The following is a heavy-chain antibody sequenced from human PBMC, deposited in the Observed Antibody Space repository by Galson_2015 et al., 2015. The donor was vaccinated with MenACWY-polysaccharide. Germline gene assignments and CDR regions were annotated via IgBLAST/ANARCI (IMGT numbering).Heavy chain of an antibody. CDR1: GGTFSSYA. J-gene: IGHJ4*02. V-gene: IGHV1-69*04. Sequence: SVKVSCKASGGTFSSYAISWVRQAPGQGLEWMGRIIPILGIANYAQKFQGRVTITADKSTSTAYMELSSLRSEDTAVYYCARDPPEDTDTAMDNFDYWGQGTLVTVSS. CDR3: ARDPPEDTDTAMDNFDY. D-gene: IGHD5-18*01. CDR2: IIPILGIA.